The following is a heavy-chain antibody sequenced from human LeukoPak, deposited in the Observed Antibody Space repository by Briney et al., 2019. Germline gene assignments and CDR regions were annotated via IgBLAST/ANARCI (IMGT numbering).Heavy chain of an antibody. Sequence: GGSLRLSCAASPGITFSDYWMNWVRQAPGKGLEWVAIIRQDGRETLYLDSVRGRFTISRDNAKSSVYLEINSLRVEDTAVYYCVGGIGWQPDYWGQGTLVTVSS. CDR3: VGGIGWQPDY. D-gene: IGHD6-19*01. CDR1: PGITFSDYW. CDR2: IRQDGRET. V-gene: IGHV3-7*03. J-gene: IGHJ4*02.